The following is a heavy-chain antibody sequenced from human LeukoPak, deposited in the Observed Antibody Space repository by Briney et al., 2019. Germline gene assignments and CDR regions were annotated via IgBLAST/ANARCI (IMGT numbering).Heavy chain of an antibody. J-gene: IGHJ4*02. D-gene: IGHD1-26*01. CDR3: ATPMFSGSYDGPFDY. Sequence: SESLSLTCTVSGGSISTSSYYWGWIRQPPGRGLEWIGSIHYSGSTYYNPSLKSRVTISVDTSKNHFSLKVSSVTAADTAVYYCATPMFSGSYDGPFDYWGQGTLVTVSS. V-gene: IGHV4-39*02. CDR2: IHYSGST. CDR1: GGSISTSSYY.